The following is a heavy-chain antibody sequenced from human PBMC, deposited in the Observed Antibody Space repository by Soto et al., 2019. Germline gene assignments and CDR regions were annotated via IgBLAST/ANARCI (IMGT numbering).Heavy chain of an antibody. V-gene: IGHV3-23*01. CDR1: GFTFSSYA. D-gene: IGHD6-13*01. CDR2: ISGSGGST. CDR3: AKPMTPSYSSSWYGNAFDI. Sequence: GGSLRLSCAASGFTFSSYAMSWVRQAPGKGLEWVSAISGSGGSTYYADSVKGRFTISRDNSKNTLYLQMNSLRAEDTAVYYCAKPMTPSYSSSWYGNAFDIWGQGTMVTVSS. J-gene: IGHJ3*02.